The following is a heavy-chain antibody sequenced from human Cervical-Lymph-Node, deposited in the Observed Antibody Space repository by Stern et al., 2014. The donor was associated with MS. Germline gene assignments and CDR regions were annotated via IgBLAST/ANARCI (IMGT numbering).Heavy chain of an antibody. CDR2: INPNSGGT. CDR3: ARDYYDSSGYYYPLDY. D-gene: IGHD3-22*01. J-gene: IGHJ4*02. Sequence: QVQLVQSGAEVKKPGASVKVSCKASGYTFTGYYMHWVRQAPGQGLEWMGWINPNSGGTNYAQKFQGWVTMTRDTSISTAYMELSRLRSDDTAVYYCARDYYDSSGYYYPLDYWGQGTLVTVSS. V-gene: IGHV1-2*04. CDR1: GYTFTGYY.